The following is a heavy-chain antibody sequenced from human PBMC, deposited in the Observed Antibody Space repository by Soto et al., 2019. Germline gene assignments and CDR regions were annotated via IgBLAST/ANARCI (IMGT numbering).Heavy chain of an antibody. D-gene: IGHD3-16*02. J-gene: IGHJ4*02. Sequence: QVQLVQSGAEVKKPGSSVKVSCKASGGTFSSYAISWVRQAPGQGLEWMGGIIPIFGTANYAQKFQGRVTITADESTSTAYMELSSLRSEDTSVYYCASPRGQYVWGSYRYRDIGDYWGPGTLVTVSS. V-gene: IGHV1-69*01. CDR1: GGTFSSYA. CDR3: ASPRGQYVWGSYRYRDIGDY. CDR2: IIPIFGTA.